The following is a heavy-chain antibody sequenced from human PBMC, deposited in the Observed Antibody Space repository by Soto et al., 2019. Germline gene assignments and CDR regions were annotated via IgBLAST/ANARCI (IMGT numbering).Heavy chain of an antibody. J-gene: IGHJ3*02. V-gene: IGHV4-34*01. CDR3: ARVERGTATPVVDAFDI. CDR2: MSHSGGT. D-gene: IGHD2-21*02. Sequence: SETLSLTCAVFGGSINSGNYYWSWIRQHPGKGLEWTGEMSHSGGTHFNPSLKSRVTISVDTSKNQFSLKMSSVTAADTALYYCARVERGTATPVVDAFDIWGPGTMVTVSS. CDR1: GGSINSGNYY.